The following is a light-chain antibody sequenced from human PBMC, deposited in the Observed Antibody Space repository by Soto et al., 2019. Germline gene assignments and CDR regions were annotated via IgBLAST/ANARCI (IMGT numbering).Light chain of an antibody. CDR2: DAS. J-gene: IGKJ5*01. CDR3: QQRYAWLPIT. CDR1: RSVRSY. V-gene: IGKV3-11*01. Sequence: EIVLTQSPATLSLSPGERATLSCRASRSVRSYLAWYQQKPGQAPRLLIYDASNRAAGIPARFSGSGSETDFTLTISNLEPEDFAVYYCQQRYAWLPITFGQGTRLEIK.